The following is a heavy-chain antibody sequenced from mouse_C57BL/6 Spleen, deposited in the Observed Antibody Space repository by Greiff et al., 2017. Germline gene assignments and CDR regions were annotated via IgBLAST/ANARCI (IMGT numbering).Heavy chain of an antibody. J-gene: IGHJ2*01. CDR1: GYTFTSYW. CDR2: IHPNSGST. D-gene: IGHD2-4*01. Sequence: QVQLQQPGAELVKPGASVKLSCKASGYTFTSYWMHWVKQRPGQGLEWIGMIHPNSGSTNYNEKFKSKATLTVDKSSSTAYMQLSSLTSEDSAVYYCARFPSYDYEPFDYWGKGTTLTGSS. CDR3: ARFPSYDYEPFDY. V-gene: IGHV1-64*01.